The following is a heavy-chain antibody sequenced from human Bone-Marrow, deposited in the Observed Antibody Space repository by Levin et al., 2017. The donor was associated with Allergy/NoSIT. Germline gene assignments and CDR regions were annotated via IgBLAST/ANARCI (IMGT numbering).Heavy chain of an antibody. Sequence: SQTLSLTCTVSGGSISSGDYYWSWIRQPPGKGLEWIGYIYYSGSTYYNPSLKSRVTISVDTSKNQFSLKLSSVTAADTAVYYCARESYEGDAFDIWGQGTMVTVSS. V-gene: IGHV4-30-4*01. D-gene: IGHD5-12*01. CDR2: IYYSGST. CDR1: GGSISSGDYY. J-gene: IGHJ3*02. CDR3: ARESYEGDAFDI.